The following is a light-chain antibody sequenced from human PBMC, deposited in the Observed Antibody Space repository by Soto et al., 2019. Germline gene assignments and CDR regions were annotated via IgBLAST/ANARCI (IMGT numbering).Light chain of an antibody. J-gene: IGKJ1*01. V-gene: IGKV1-5*03. Sequence: DIQVTQSPSTLSASVGDRVTITCRASQDLNNWLAWFQQKPGKAPTLLIYKASALESGVPSRFSGSGSGTEFTLTSSSLQPDDFSTYYCQQYNGYPWTFGQGTKVEL. CDR2: KAS. CDR1: QDLNNW. CDR3: QQYNGYPWT.